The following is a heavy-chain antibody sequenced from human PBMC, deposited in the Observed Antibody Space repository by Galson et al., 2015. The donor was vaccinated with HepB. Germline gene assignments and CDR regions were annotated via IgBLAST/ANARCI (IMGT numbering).Heavy chain of an antibody. Sequence: SLRLSCAASGFTFSSYGMHWVRQAPGKGLEWVAVIWYDGSNKYYADSVKGRFTISRDNSKNTLCLQMNSLRAEDTAVYYCARGLTLGYSSGLYYYGMDVWGQGTTVTVSS. J-gene: IGHJ6*02. V-gene: IGHV3-33*01. CDR1: GFTFSSYG. CDR3: ARGLTLGYSSGLYYYGMDV. D-gene: IGHD6-19*01. CDR2: IWYDGSNK.